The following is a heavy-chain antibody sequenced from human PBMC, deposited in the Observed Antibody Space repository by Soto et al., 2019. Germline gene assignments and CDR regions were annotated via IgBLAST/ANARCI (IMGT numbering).Heavy chain of an antibody. Sequence: PSXTQSLTSPVAGDSVSSINCYWRWIRPYPGKSLEWIGFINYNGNTNYNPSLRSRVTISLNTPKNQFTLTLRYVTAADTARYYCGRGFSGNYYYRSVIDGWGHGTAVPSP. CDR3: GRGFSGNYYYRSVIDG. CDR1: GDSVSSINCY. CDR2: INYNGNT. J-gene: IGHJ6*01. V-gene: IGHV4-61*01.